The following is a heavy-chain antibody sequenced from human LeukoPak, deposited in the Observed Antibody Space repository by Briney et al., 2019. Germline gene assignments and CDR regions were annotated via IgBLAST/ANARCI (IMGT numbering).Heavy chain of an antibody. CDR3: ARVSVRQWLPSR. CDR1: GGSISSGSYY. Sequence: PSQTLSLTCTVSGGSISSGSYYWSWIRQPAGKGLEWIGRIYTSGSTNYNPSLKSRVTISVDTSNNQFSLKLSSVTAADTAVYYCARVSVRQWLPSRWGQGTLVTVSS. CDR2: IYTSGST. V-gene: IGHV4-61*02. J-gene: IGHJ4*02. D-gene: IGHD6-19*01.